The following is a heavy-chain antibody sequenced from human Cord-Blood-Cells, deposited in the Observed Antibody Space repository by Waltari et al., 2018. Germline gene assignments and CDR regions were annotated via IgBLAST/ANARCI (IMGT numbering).Heavy chain of an antibody. V-gene: IGHV4-39*07. Sequence: QLQLQESGPGLVKPSETLSLTCTVSGGSISSSSYYWGWIRQPLGKGLEWIGSIYYSGSTYYNPSLKSRVTISVDTSKNQFSLKLSSVTAADTAVYYCARHGITDGRFDYWGQGTLVTVSS. J-gene: IGHJ4*02. CDR1: GGSISSSSYY. CDR2: IYYSGST. CDR3: ARHGITDGRFDY. D-gene: IGHD1-20*01.